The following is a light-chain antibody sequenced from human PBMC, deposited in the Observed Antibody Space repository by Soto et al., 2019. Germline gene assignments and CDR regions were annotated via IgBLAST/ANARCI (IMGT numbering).Light chain of an antibody. CDR2: YDS. J-gene: IGLJ2*01. CDR3: QVWDSSSDHVV. CDR1: NIGIKS. V-gene: IGLV3-21*04. Sequence: SYELTQPPSVSVAPGKTARITCGGNNIGIKSVHWYQQKPGQAPVLVIYYDSDRPPGIPERFSGSNSGNTATLTISRVEAGDEADYYCQVWDSSSDHVVFGGGTQLTVL.